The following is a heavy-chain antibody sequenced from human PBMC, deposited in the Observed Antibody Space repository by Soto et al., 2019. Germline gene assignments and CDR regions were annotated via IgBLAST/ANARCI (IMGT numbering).Heavy chain of an antibody. D-gene: IGHD5-18*01. Sequence: QVQLVQSGAEVKKPGSSVKVSCKASGGTFSSYTISWVRQAPGQGLEWMGRIIPILGIANYAQKFKGRVTITADKSTSTAYLALSSLRSEDTAVYYCALGYSYSSGYWGQGTLVTVSS. CDR2: IIPILGIA. J-gene: IGHJ4*02. CDR3: ALGYSYSSGY. V-gene: IGHV1-69*02. CDR1: GGTFSSYT.